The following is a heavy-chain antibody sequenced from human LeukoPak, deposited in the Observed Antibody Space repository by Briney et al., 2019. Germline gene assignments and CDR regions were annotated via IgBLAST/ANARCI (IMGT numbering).Heavy chain of an antibody. J-gene: IGHJ4*02. CDR2: IIPIFGTA. CDR3: AREIGPRQLHLWGSAFDY. Sequence: ASVKVSRKASGGTFSSYAISWVRQAPGQGLEWMGGIIPIFGTANYAQKFQGRVTITADKSTSTAYMELSSLRSEDTAVYYCAREIGPRQLHLWGSAFDYWGQGTLVTVSS. D-gene: IGHD5-18*01. CDR1: GGTFSSYA. V-gene: IGHV1-69*06.